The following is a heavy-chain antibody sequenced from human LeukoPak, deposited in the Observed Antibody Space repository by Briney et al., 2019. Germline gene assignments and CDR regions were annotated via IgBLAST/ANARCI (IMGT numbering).Heavy chain of an antibody. CDR2: IYYGGIT. CDR3: AKRGRSSWSAFDY. Sequence: SETLSLTCTVFGGSISTYYWSWLRQPPGKGLEWIGYIYYGGITNYNPSLKSRVTISVDTSKNQFSLKLSSVTAADTAVYYCAKRGRSSWSAFDYWGQGTLVTVSS. D-gene: IGHD6-13*01. V-gene: IGHV4-59*08. J-gene: IGHJ4*02. CDR1: GGSISTYY.